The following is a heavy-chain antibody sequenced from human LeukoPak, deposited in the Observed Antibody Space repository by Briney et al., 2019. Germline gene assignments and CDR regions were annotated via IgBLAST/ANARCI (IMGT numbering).Heavy chain of an antibody. V-gene: IGHV3-53*01. CDR1: GLSVSSNY. Sequence: GGSLRLSCAASGLSVSSNYMNWVRQAPGKGLEWVSALYIGGNTYYADSVRGRFTISRDNSKNTLYLQMNSLRAENTAIYYCTTAAGYNYGQYWGQGTLVTVSS. CDR3: TTAAGYNYGQY. J-gene: IGHJ4*02. D-gene: IGHD5-18*01. CDR2: LYIGGNT.